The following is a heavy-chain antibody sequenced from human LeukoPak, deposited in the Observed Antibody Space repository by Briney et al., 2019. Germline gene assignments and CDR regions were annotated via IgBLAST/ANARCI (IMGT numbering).Heavy chain of an antibody. CDR1: GLTLDDYA. V-gene: IGHV3-9*01. CDR3: AKDAHRYSSGSYYFDY. Sequence: GRSLRLSWAVSGLTLDDYAMQCVRQAHRKGLEWDAGISWKSGSIGYAGSVKGRYTISRENGKTSMCMQMNRLRAEDTAVYYCAKDAHRYSSGSYYFDYWGQGTLVTVSS. CDR2: ISWKSGSI. J-gene: IGHJ4*02. D-gene: IGHD6-19*01.